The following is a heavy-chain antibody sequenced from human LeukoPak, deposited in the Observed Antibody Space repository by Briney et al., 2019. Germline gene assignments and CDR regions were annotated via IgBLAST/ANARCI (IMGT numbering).Heavy chain of an antibody. J-gene: IGHJ4*02. CDR2: IYNSGST. Sequence: PSETLSLTCTVSGGSVSSDTYYWSWIRQPPGKGLEYIGYIYNSGSTKYNPSLKSRVTISVDTSKNQFSLKLSSVTAADTAVYYCARRASGAYGDFYWGQGTLVTVSS. V-gene: IGHV4-61*01. CDR3: ARRASGAYGDFY. CDR1: GGSVSSDTYY. D-gene: IGHD4-17*01.